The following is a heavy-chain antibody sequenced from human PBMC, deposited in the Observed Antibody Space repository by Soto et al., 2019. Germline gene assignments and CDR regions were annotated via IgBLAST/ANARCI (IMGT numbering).Heavy chain of an antibody. J-gene: IGHJ5*02. CDR1: GGSISSSSYY. D-gene: IGHD5-18*01. CDR2: IYYSGST. V-gene: IGHV4-39*01. Sequence: QLQLQESGPGLVKPSETLSLTCTVSGGSISSSSYYWGWIRQPPGKGLEWIGSIYYSGSTYYNPSLKSRATTSVDTSKNQFSLKLSSVTAADTAVYSCARQDVDTAMWAGWFDPWGQGTLVTVSS. CDR3: ARQDVDTAMWAGWFDP.